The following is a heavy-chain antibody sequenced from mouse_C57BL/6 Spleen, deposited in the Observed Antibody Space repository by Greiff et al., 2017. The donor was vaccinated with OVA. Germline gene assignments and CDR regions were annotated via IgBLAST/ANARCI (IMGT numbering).Heavy chain of an antibody. CDR2: INPSNGGT. J-gene: IGHJ2*01. Sequence: QVQLKQPGTELVKPGASVKLSCKASGYTFTSYWMHWVKQRPGQGLEWIGNINPSNGGTNYNETFKSKATLTVDKSSSAAYMQLSSLTSEDSAVYYCARWGGSRYYFDYWGQGTTLTVSS. CDR1: GYTFTSYW. D-gene: IGHD1-1*01. CDR3: ARWGGSRYYFDY. V-gene: IGHV1-53*01.